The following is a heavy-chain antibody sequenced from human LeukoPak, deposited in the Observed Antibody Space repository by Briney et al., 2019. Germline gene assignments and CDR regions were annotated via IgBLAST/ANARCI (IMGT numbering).Heavy chain of an antibody. V-gene: IGHV1-18*01. J-gene: IGHJ4*02. D-gene: IGHD6-19*01. CDR1: GYTFTSYG. Sequence: GASVKDSCKASGYTFTSYGIGWVRQAPGQGLEWMGWISAYNGNTNYAQKLQGRVTMTTDTSTSTAYMELRSLRSDDTAVYYCATSGVADPFDYWGQGTLVTVSS. CDR2: ISAYNGNT. CDR3: ATSGVADPFDY.